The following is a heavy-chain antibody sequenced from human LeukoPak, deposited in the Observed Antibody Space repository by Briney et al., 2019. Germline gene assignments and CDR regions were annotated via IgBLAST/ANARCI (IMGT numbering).Heavy chain of an antibody. V-gene: IGHV4-4*07. D-gene: IGHD3-22*01. CDR1: GGSISSYY. CDR2: IYTSGST. Sequence: SETLSLTCTVSGGSISSYYWSWIRQPAGKGLEWIGRIYTSGSTYYNPSLKSRVTISVDTSKNQFSLKLSSVTAADTAVYYCARVGDYYDTTQYAFDIWGQGTMVTVSS. J-gene: IGHJ3*02. CDR3: ARVGDYYDTTQYAFDI.